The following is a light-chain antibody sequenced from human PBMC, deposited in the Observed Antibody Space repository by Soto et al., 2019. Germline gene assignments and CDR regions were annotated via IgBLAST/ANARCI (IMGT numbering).Light chain of an antibody. V-gene: IGKV3-20*01. Sequence: EIVLTQSPGTLSLSPGERATLSCRASQSVSSIYLAWYQHKPGHAPRLLIYGASSRATGIPDRFSGSGSGTHFTLTISRLEPEDFAVYYCQQYGSSSWTFGRGTTVEIK. CDR1: QSVSSIY. CDR3: QQYGSSSWT. J-gene: IGKJ1*01. CDR2: GAS.